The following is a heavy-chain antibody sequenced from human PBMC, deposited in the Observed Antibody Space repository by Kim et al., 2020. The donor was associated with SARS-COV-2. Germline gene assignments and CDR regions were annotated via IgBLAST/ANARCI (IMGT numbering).Heavy chain of an antibody. V-gene: IGHV3-23*01. CDR1: GFTFSSYA. CDR3: ASHSSGPLYYFDY. CDR2: ISGSGGGT. D-gene: IGHD6-19*01. Sequence: LSLTCAASGFTFSSYAMSWVRQAPGKGLEWVSAISGSGGGTYYADSVKGRFTISRDNSKNTLYLQMNSLRAEDTAVYYCASHSSGPLYYFDYWGQGTLVTVSS. J-gene: IGHJ4*02.